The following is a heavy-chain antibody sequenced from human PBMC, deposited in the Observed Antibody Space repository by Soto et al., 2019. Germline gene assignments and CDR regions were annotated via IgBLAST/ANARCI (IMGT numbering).Heavy chain of an antibody. Sequence: GVSLTLSCAASGFTFSSYAMHWVRQAPGKGLEWVAVISYDGSNKYYADSVKGRFTISRDNSKNTLYLQMNSLRAEDTAVYYCARSGYSSSSGDAYWFDPWGQGTLVTVSS. J-gene: IGHJ5*02. CDR1: GFTFSSYA. D-gene: IGHD6-6*01. CDR3: ARSGYSSSSGDAYWFDP. V-gene: IGHV3-30-3*01. CDR2: ISYDGSNK.